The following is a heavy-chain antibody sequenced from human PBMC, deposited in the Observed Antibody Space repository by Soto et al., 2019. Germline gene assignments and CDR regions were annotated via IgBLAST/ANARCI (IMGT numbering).Heavy chain of an antibody. D-gene: IGHD3-22*01. Sequence: GESLKISCKGSGYSFTNYWIGWVRQMPGKGLEWMGIIYPGDSDIRFSPSFQGQVTISADKSINTAYLQWSSLMASDTAMYYCARTSHYDSSGYYDAFDAWGQGTMVTV. J-gene: IGHJ3*01. CDR2: IYPGDSDI. CDR1: GYSFTNYW. V-gene: IGHV5-51*01. CDR3: ARTSHYDSSGYYDAFDA.